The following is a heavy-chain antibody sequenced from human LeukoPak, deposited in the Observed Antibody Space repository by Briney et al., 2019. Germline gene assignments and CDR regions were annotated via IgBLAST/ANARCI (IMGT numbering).Heavy chain of an antibody. CDR3: ARGAAPGY. CDR1: GGSISSYY. J-gene: IGHJ4*02. CDR2: IYYSGST. Sequence: SETLSLTCTVSGGSISSYYWSWIRQPPGKGLEWIGYIYYSGSTNYNPSLKSRVTISVDTSKNQFSLKLSSVTAADTAVYYCARGAAPGYWGQETRVTVPS. V-gene: IGHV4-59*12. D-gene: IGHD6-13*01.